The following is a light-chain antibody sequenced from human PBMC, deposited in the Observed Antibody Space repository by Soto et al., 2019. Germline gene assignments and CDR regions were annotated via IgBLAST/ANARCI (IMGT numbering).Light chain of an antibody. CDR2: LDSDGSH. CDR1: SGHSTYA. J-gene: IGLJ3*02. CDR3: QTWATVPDWV. V-gene: IGLV4-69*01. Sequence: QPVLTQSPSASASLGASVKLTCTLSSGHSTYAIAWHQQQPEKGPRYLMKLDSDGSHSKGDGIPDRFSGSSSGAERYLTISSLQSEDEADYDCQTWATVPDWVFGGGTKSPS.